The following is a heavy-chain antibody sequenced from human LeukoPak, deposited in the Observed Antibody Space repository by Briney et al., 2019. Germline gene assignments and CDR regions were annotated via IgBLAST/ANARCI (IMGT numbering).Heavy chain of an antibody. D-gene: IGHD2-2*01. V-gene: IGHV1-2*02. CDR1: GYTFTGYY. Sequence: ASVKVSCKASGYTFTGYYMHWVRQAPGQGLEWMGWINPNSGGTNYAQKFQGRVTMTRDTSISTAYMELRRLRSDDTAVYYRAAGIVVVPAATRGFDYWGQGTLVTVSS. J-gene: IGHJ4*02. CDR2: INPNSGGT. CDR3: AAGIVVVPAATRGFDY.